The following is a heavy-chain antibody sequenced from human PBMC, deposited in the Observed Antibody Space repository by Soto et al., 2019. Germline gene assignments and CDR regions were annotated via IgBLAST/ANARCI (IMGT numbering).Heavy chain of an antibody. D-gene: IGHD1-26*01. CDR2: ISSSSSYT. CDR3: AREFRPTGSRDAFDI. CDR1: GFTFSDYY. Sequence: PGGSLRLSCAASGFTFSDYYMSWIRQAPGKGLEWVSYISSSSSYTNYADSVKGRFTISRDNSKNTLYLQMNSLRAGDTAVYYCAREFRPTGSRDAFDIWGQGTMVTVSS. J-gene: IGHJ3*02. V-gene: IGHV3-11*06.